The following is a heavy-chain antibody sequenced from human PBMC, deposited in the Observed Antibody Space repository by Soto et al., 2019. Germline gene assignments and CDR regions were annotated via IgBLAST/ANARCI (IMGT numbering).Heavy chain of an antibody. Sequence: EVQLLESGGGLVRPGGSLRLSCAASGFTFSSCAMSWVCQAPGKGLEWVSVVSGSGGSTEYADSVKGRFTVSRDNSKNTLYLQMHSLRAEDTAVYYCAKDVTLSFNMIRGDFDYWGQGPVVTVSS. CDR1: GFTFSSCA. CDR2: VSGSGGST. CDR3: AKDVTLSFNMIRGDFDY. V-gene: IGHV3-23*01. D-gene: IGHD3-10*01. J-gene: IGHJ4*02.